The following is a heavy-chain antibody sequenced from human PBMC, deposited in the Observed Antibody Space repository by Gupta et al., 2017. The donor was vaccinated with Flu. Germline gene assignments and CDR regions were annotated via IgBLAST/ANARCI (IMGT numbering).Heavy chain of an antibody. J-gene: IGHJ3*01. CDR3: VECWTRSYHEAFDD. CDR2: INWNGGIP. Sequence: DDYAMNWVRQIPVKGLDWVSGINWNGGIPGFADVVKGRFTISRDNANNALSVEITSLTFEDTALYYWVECWTRSYHEAFDDWDPGTVVTVSS. CDR1: DDYA. V-gene: IGHV3-9*01. D-gene: IGHD2-2*01.